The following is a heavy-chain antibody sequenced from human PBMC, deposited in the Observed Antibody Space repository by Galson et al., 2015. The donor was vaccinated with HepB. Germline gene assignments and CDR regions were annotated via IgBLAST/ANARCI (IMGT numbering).Heavy chain of an antibody. Sequence: SVKVSCKASGYTFTSYDINWVRQATGQGLEWMGWMNPNSGNTGYAQKFQGRVTMTRNTSISTAYMELSSLRSEDTAVYFCARGRLWWVVAATTKQPLNDYWGQGTLVTVSS. CDR3: ARGRLWWVVAATTKQPLNDY. J-gene: IGHJ4*02. CDR1: GYTFTSYD. CDR2: MNPNSGNT. D-gene: IGHD2-15*01. V-gene: IGHV1-8*01.